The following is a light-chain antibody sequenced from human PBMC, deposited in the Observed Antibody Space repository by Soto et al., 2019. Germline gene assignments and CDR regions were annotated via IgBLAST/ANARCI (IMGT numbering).Light chain of an antibody. Sequence: EIVLTQTPVTLSLSPGERATLSCRARPRVSRSILAWYKKKPGQAPRLPIYGASTRATGIADRFSGSGSRTDFTLTISRLEPEDFAVYYCQQYGNPPPYSFGQGTKLEIK. CDR1: PRVSRSI. CDR2: GAS. CDR3: QQYGNPPPYS. J-gene: IGKJ2*03. V-gene: IGKV3-20*01.